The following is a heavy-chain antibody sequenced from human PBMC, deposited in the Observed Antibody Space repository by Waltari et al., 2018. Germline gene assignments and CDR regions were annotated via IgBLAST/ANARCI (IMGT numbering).Heavy chain of an antibody. J-gene: IGHJ4*02. V-gene: IGHV4-31*03. CDR1: GGSISSGGYY. CDR3: ARVFVGYCSGGSCYSGDYFDY. CDR2: IYYSGST. Sequence: QVQLQESGPGLVKPSQTLSLTCTVSGGSISSGGYYWSWIRQHPGKGLEWIGYIYYSGSTYYNPSLKSRVTISVDTSKNQFSLKLSSVTAADTAVYYCARVFVGYCSGGSCYSGDYFDYWGQGTLVTVSS. D-gene: IGHD2-15*01.